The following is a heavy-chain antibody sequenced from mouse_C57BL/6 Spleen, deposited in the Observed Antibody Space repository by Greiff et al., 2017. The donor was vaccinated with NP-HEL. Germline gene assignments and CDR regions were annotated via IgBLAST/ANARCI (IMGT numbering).Heavy chain of an antibody. J-gene: IGHJ2*01. CDR1: GFTFSDAW. V-gene: IGHV6-6*01. CDR2: IRNKANNHAT. CDR3: TRPRGGYLYYFDY. D-gene: IGHD2-2*01. Sequence: EVMLVESGGGLVQPGGSMKLSCAASGFTFSDAWMDWVRQSPEKGLEWVAEIRNKANNHATYYAESVKGRFTISRDDSKSSVYLQMNSLRAEDTGIYYCTRPRGGYLYYFDYWGQGTTLTVSS.